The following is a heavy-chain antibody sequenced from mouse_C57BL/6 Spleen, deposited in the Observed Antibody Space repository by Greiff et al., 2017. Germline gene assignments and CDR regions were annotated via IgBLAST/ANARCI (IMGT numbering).Heavy chain of an antibody. J-gene: IGHJ1*03. CDR3: ARGDKAYWYFDV. CDR1: GYSFTGYY. CDR2: INPSTGGT. V-gene: IGHV1-42*01. Sequence: VQLQQSGPELVKPGASVKISCKASGYSFTGYYMNWVKQSPETSLEWIGEINPSTGGTTYNQKFKAKATLTVDKSSSTAYMQLKSLTSEDSAVYYCARGDKAYWYFDVWGTGTTVTVSA.